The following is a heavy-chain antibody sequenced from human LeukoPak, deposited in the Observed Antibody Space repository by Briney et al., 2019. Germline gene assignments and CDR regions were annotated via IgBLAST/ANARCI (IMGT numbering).Heavy chain of an antibody. Sequence: ASVKVSCKASGGTFSSYAISWVRQAPGQGLEWMGRIIPIFGTANYAQKFQGRVTITADKSTSTAYMEVSSLRSEDTAVYYCARVAQHGTAGVRGVMPYDYWGQGTLVTVSS. CDR3: ARVAQHGTAGVRGVMPYDY. CDR2: IIPIFGTA. CDR1: GGTFSSYA. D-gene: IGHD3-10*01. V-gene: IGHV1-69*06. J-gene: IGHJ4*02.